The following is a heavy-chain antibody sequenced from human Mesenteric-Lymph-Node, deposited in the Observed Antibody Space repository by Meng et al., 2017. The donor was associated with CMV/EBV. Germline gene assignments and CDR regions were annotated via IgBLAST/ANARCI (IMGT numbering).Heavy chain of an antibody. Sequence: GGSLRLSCAASGFTFDDYAMHWVRQAPGKGLEWVSGISWNSGSIGYADSVKGRFTISRDNAKNSLYLQMNSLRAEDTAVYYCAREYSSSSGKALDYWGQGTLVTVSS. CDR3: AREYSSSSGKALDY. CDR1: GFTFDDYA. V-gene: IGHV3-9*01. D-gene: IGHD6-6*01. J-gene: IGHJ4*02. CDR2: ISWNSGSI.